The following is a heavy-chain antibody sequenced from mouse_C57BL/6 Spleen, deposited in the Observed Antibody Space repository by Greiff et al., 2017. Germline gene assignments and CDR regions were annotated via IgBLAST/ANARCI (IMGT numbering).Heavy chain of an antibody. CDR3: ARNYEDWYFDV. CDR1: GFSLSTSGMG. V-gene: IGHV8-12*01. Sequence: QVTLKESGPGILQSSQTLSLTCSFSGFSLSTSGMGVSWIRQPSGKGLEWLAHIYWDDDKRYNPSLKSRLTISKDTSRNQVFLKITSVDTADTATYYCARNYEDWYFDVWGTGTTVTVSS. J-gene: IGHJ1*03. CDR2: IYWDDDK. D-gene: IGHD1-1*01.